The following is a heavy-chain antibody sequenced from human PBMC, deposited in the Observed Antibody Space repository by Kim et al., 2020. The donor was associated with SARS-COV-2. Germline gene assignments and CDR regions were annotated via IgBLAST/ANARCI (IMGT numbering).Heavy chain of an antibody. CDR1: GGTFSSYA. D-gene: IGHD3-10*01. Sequence: SVKVSCKASGGTFSSYAISWVRQAPGQGLEWMGGIIPIFGTANYAQKFQGRVTITADESTSTAYMELSSLRSEDTAVYYCARYYYGSGGYYSVDYWGQGTLVTVSS. V-gene: IGHV1-69*13. CDR2: IIPIFGTA. CDR3: ARYYYGSGGYYSVDY. J-gene: IGHJ4*02.